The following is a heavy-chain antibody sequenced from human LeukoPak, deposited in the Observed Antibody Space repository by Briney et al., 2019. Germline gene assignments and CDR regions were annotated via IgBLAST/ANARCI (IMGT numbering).Heavy chain of an antibody. J-gene: IGHJ4*02. CDR2: ISASGGST. D-gene: IGHD6-19*01. CDR3: AKTLSYSNGWVY. Sequence: PGGSLILSCAASGFTFSSYAMRWVRQAPGKELEWVSAISASGGSTYYANSVKGRFTISRDNSKSTLYLQMNSLRAEDTAVYYCAKTLSYSNGWVYWGQGTLVTVSS. CDR1: GFTFSSYA. V-gene: IGHV3-23*01.